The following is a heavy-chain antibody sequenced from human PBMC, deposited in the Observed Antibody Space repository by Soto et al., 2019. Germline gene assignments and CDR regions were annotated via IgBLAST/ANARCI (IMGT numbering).Heavy chain of an antibody. CDR1: GCTFSNAW. CDR3: TTAPMGMLYYYGMDV. CDR2: IKSKTDGGTT. V-gene: IGHV3-15*01. D-gene: IGHD3-10*01. Sequence: PEGSLRLSCAASGCTFSNAWMSWVRQDPGKGLEWVGRIKSKTDGGTTDYAAPWKGRFTISRDDSKNTLYRQMNSLKTEDTAVSYCTTAPMGMLYYYGMDVWGQGTTVAVSS. J-gene: IGHJ6*02.